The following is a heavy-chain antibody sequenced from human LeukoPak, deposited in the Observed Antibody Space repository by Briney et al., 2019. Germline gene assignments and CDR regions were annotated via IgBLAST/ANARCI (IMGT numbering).Heavy chain of an antibody. D-gene: IGHD3-3*01. Sequence: SGTLSLTCAVSGGSISRSNWWSWVRQSPGKGLEWIGEIYHSGSTNYNPSLKSRVTISVDKSKNQFSLKLTSVTAADTAVYYCAREDYDDSGAWYFDLWGRGTLVIVSS. CDR3: AREDYDDSGAWYFDL. CDR2: IYHSGST. V-gene: IGHV4-4*02. J-gene: IGHJ2*01. CDR1: GGSISRSNW.